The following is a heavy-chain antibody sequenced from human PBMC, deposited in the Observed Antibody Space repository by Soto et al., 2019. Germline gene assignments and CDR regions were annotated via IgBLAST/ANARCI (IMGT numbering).Heavy chain of an antibody. CDR1: AFTFIIYA. Sequence: EVQMLESGGGLVQPGWSLRLSCAASAFTFIIYAMSWVRQATGKGLEWVSSISGRGGNAYYADSVKVRFSISRDNSKNTLRLQMNSMRDDDTAVYYCAKDGASGSYPPYYYFGMDVWGQGTTVTVSS. CDR3: AKDGASGSYPPYYYFGMDV. J-gene: IGHJ6*02. CDR2: ISGRGGNA. D-gene: IGHD1-26*01. V-gene: IGHV3-23*01.